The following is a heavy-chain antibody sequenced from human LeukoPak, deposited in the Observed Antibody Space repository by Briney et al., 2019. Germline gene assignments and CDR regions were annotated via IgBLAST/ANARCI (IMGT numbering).Heavy chain of an antibody. J-gene: IGHJ5*02. CDR3: ARDDDYYS. V-gene: IGHV3-21*01. Sequence: GGSLRLSCAASGLTVSSNYMNWVRQAPGKGLEWVSSISSSSSYIYYADSVKGRFTISRDNAKNSLYLQVNSLRAEDTAVYYCARDDDYYSWGQGTLVTVSS. CDR1: GLTVSSNY. CDR2: ISSSSSYI. D-gene: IGHD2-21*01.